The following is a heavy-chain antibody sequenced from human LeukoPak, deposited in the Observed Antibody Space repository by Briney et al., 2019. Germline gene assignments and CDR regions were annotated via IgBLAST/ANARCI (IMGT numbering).Heavy chain of an antibody. D-gene: IGHD2-2*01. Sequence: PSETLSLTCAVSGGSISSHYWSWIRQPPWKGLEWIGFIYYSRTTSYNPSLTSRVTISVDTSKNQLSLKLSSVTAADTAVYYCVRGGCSSTSCPPDYWGQGTLVTVSS. J-gene: IGHJ4*02. V-gene: IGHV4-59*11. CDR1: GGSISSHY. CDR3: VRGGCSSTSCPPDY. CDR2: IYYSRTT.